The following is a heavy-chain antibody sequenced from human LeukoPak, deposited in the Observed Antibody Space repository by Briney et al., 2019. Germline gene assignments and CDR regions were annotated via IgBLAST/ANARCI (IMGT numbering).Heavy chain of an antibody. CDR1: GFTFSSYN. Sequence: GGSLRLSCAASGFTFSSYNMHWVRQAPGKGLVWISRINRDGSSTSHADSVKGRFTISRDNAKNTLYLQMNSLRAEDTAVYYCARDRFTTVVTFWFDPWGQGTLVTVSS. V-gene: IGHV3-74*01. CDR3: ARDRFTTVVTFWFDP. D-gene: IGHD4-23*01. J-gene: IGHJ5*02. CDR2: INRDGSST.